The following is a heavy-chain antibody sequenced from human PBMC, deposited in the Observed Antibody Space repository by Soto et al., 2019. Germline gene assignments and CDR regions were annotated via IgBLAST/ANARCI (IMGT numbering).Heavy chain of an antibody. Sequence: PSETLSLTGAVDGGSFSGYYWSWIRQPPGKGLEWIGEINHSGSTNYNPSLKSRVTISVDTSKNQFSLKLSSVTAADTAVYYCARAGTARRGKGLFDYWGQGPLVTVSS. V-gene: IGHV4-34*01. D-gene: IGHD6-6*01. CDR3: ARAGTARRGKGLFDY. CDR1: GGSFSGYY. J-gene: IGHJ4*02. CDR2: INHSGST.